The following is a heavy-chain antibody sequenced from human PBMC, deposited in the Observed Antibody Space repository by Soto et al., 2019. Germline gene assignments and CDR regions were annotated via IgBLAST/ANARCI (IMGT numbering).Heavy chain of an antibody. CDR1: GGSISSGGYY. J-gene: IGHJ2*01. CDR3: ARDPDRIVPAAGYWYFEL. D-gene: IGHD2-2*01. Sequence: QVQLQESGPGLVKPSQTLSLTCTVSGGSISSGGYYWSWIRQHPGKGLEWIGYIYYSGSTYYNPSLEGRVTTSVDTSKNQFSLKLSSVTAAAAAVYYCARDPDRIVPAAGYWYFELWGGGTLVTVSS. V-gene: IGHV4-31*03. CDR2: IYYSGST.